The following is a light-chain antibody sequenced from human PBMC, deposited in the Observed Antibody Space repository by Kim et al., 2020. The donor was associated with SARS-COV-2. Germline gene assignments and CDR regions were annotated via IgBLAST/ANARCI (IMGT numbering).Light chain of an antibody. J-gene: IGKJ1*01. CDR1: RSVLHSSNNKNY. Sequence: ATINCKSSRSVLHSSNNKNYLVWYQQKPGQPRKLLFYWASTRESGVPDRFSGSGSGTDFTLTISGLQAEDVAVYYCQQYFISPPTFGQGTKVDIK. CDR3: QQYFISPPT. CDR2: WAS. V-gene: IGKV4-1*01.